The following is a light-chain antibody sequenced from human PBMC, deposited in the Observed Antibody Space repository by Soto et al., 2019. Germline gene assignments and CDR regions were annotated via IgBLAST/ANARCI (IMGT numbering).Light chain of an antibody. CDR2: AAS. CDR1: YTFIGY. V-gene: IGKV1-39*01. J-gene: IGKJ4*01. Sequence: IHMTQSPSSLSASXGDSVTITCRASYTFIGYLNLYQQKPGXAPRLVXTAASNLQSGGPSRFRGSGSETDFTRTISSLQPEDFATYYGQQSYSTPLTFGGGTKVDIK. CDR3: QQSYSTPLT.